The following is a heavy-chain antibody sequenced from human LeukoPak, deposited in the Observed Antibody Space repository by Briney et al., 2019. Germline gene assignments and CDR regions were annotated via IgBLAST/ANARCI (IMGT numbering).Heavy chain of an antibody. J-gene: IGHJ3*02. CDR2: INPNSGGT. Sequence: ASVKVSCKASGYTFTGCYMHWVRQAPGQGLEWMGWINPNSGGTNYAQKFQGRVTMTRDTSTSTAYMELSRLRSDDTAVYYCAREKYSSGWSDAFDIWGQGTMVTVSS. CDR1: GYTFTGCY. CDR3: AREKYSSGWSDAFDI. D-gene: IGHD6-19*01. V-gene: IGHV1-2*02.